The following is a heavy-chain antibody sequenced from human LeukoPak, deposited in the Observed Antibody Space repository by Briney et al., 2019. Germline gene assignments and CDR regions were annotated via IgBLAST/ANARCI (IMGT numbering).Heavy chain of an antibody. Sequence: SETLSLTCTASGGSISSYYWSWLRQPPGKGLEWLGYIYYSGSTNYNPSLKSRVTISVDTSKNQFSLKLSSVTAADTAVYYCARGSGIAVAGTGLDWGQGTLVTVSS. V-gene: IGHV4-59*01. CDR3: ARGSGIAVAGTGLD. CDR2: IYYSGST. D-gene: IGHD6-19*01. J-gene: IGHJ4*02. CDR1: GGSISSYY.